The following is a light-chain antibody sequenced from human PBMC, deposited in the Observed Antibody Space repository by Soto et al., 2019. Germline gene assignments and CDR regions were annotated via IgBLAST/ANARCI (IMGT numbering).Light chain of an antibody. CDR3: SSYTSSSTRV. CDR1: SRDVGGYNY. CDR2: EVS. V-gene: IGLV2-14*01. Sequence: QSALTQPASVSGSPGQSITISCTGTSRDVGGYNYVSWYQQHPGKAPKLMMYEVSNRPSGVSNRFSGSKSGNTASLTISGLQAEDEADYYCSSYTSSSTRVFGGGTKLTVL. J-gene: IGLJ3*02.